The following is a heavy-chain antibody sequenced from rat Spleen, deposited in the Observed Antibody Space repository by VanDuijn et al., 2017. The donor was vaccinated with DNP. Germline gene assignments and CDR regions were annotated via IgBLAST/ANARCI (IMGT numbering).Heavy chain of an antibody. CDR2: ISCDGSST. Sequence: EVQLVESGGGLVQPGNSLKLSCAASGFTFSDHNMAWVRQAPKKGLEWLATISCDGSSTYYSDSVKGRFSISRDNAKSTLDLQVNSLRSEDTATYYCTRDFRTTTGDYWGQGVMVTVSS. CDR3: TRDFRTTTGDY. D-gene: IGHD1-10*01. CDR1: GFTFSDHN. V-gene: IGHV5S10*01. J-gene: IGHJ2*01.